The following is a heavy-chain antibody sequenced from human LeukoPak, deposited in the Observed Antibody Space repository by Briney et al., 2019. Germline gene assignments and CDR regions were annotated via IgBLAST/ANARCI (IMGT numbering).Heavy chain of an antibody. CDR2: ISGSGGST. D-gene: IGHD3-10*01. CDR3: ARDLGRFGVTSSGAFDI. J-gene: IGHJ3*02. CDR1: GFTFSSYA. Sequence: PGGSLRLSCAASGFTFSSYAMSWVRQAPGKGLEWVSAISGSGGSTYYADSVKGRFTISRDNSKNTLYLQMNSLRAEDTAVYYCARDLGRFGVTSSGAFDIWGQGTMVTVSS. V-gene: IGHV3-23*01.